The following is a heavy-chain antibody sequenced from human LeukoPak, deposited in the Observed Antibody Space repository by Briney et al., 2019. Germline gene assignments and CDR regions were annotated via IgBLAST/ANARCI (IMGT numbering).Heavy chain of an antibody. CDR2: IWYDGSNK. D-gene: IGHD3-10*01. J-gene: IGHJ6*02. CDR3: ARDFFPDYYGSGSYYEYYYYGMDV. V-gene: IGHV3-33*01. Sequence: PGRSLRLSCAASGFTFSSYGMHWVRQAPGKGLEWVAVIWYDGSNKYYADSVKGRFTISRDNSKNTLYLQMNSPRAEDTAVYYCARDFFPDYYGSGSYYEYYYYGMDVWGQGTTVTVSS. CDR1: GFTFSSYG.